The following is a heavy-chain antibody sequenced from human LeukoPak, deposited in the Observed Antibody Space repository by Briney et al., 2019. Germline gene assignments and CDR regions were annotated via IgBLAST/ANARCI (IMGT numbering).Heavy chain of an antibody. Sequence: SQTLSLTCTISGGSISSGDYHWSWIRQPPGKGLEWIGCIHHSGSTYYNPSLKSRVIILVDTSNNQFSLKLISVTAADTAVYYCARDMYYDSSGYSTNYYYMDVWGKGTTVTVSS. CDR3: ARDMYYDSSGYSTNYYYMDV. V-gene: IGHV4-30-4*08. CDR1: GGSISSGDYH. D-gene: IGHD3-22*01. CDR2: IHHSGST. J-gene: IGHJ6*03.